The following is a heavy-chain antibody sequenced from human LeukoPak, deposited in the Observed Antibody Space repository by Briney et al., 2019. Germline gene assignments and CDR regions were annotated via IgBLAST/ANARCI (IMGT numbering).Heavy chain of an antibody. Sequence: GGSLRLSCAASGFTFSSYWMHWVRQAPGEGLVWVSRINSDGSTTNYADSVKGRFTISRDNAKNTLYLQMSSLRAEDTAVYYCARGLGSGTFDYWGQGTLVTVSS. CDR2: INSDGSTT. CDR1: GFTFSSYW. D-gene: IGHD3-10*01. V-gene: IGHV3-74*01. J-gene: IGHJ4*02. CDR3: ARGLGSGTFDY.